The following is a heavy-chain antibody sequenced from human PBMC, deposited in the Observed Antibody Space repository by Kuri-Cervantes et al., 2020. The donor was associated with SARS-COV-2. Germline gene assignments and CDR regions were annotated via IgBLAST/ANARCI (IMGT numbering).Heavy chain of an antibody. CDR3: ARDQYASSGYPDAFDI. CDR2: NNTNTGNT. CDR1: VYTFTSYA. J-gene: IGHJ3*02. D-gene: IGHD3-22*01. V-gene: IGHV7-4-1*02. Sequence: ASVTVSCKGSVYTFTSYAMNWVRQAPGQGLEWVGWNNTNTGNTTYAQGFTGRFVFSLDTSVSKAYLQISSLKAEDTAVYYCARDQYASSGYPDAFDIWGQGTMVTVSS.